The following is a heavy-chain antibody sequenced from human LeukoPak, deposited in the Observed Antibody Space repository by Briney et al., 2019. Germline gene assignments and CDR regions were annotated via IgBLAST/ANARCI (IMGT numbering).Heavy chain of an antibody. CDR2: IRFNGGRT. J-gene: IGHJ3*02. D-gene: IGHD3-22*01. V-gene: IGHV3-23*01. Sequence: GSLRLSCAASGFTFSSYAMNWVRQAPGKGLEWVSVIRFNGGRTHYADSVKGRFTISRDNSKNTLYLQMNSLRAEDTAVYYCARLAEFHYESSVYRDAFDIWGQGTMVTVSS. CDR3: ARLAEFHYESSVYRDAFDI. CDR1: GFTFSSYA.